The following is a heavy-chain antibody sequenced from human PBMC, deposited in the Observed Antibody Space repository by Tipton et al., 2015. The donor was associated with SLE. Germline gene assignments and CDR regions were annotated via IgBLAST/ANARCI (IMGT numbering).Heavy chain of an antibody. V-gene: IGHV4-34*01. CDR3: ARVYCGAECYLGY. CDR1: GGSFSGYY. J-gene: IGHJ4*02. CDR2: INHSGNS. Sequence: TLSLTCAVHGGSFSGYYWTWIRQSPSGLEWIGEINHSGNSNSNPSLKSRVTISVDTSKNQFSLKLSSVTAADTAVYYCARVYCGAECYLGYWGQGTLVTVSS. D-gene: IGHD2-21*01.